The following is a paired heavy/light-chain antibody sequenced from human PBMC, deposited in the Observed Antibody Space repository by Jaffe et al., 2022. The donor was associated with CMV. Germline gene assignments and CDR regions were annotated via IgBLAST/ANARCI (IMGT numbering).Light chain of an antibody. Sequence: DIQMTQSPSSLSASVGDRVTITCRASQSISSYLNWYQQKPGKAPKLLIYAASSLQSGVPSRFSGSGSGTDFTLTISSLQPEDFATYYCQQSYSTPGGFGPGTKVDIK. CDR3: QQSYSTPGG. CDR1: QSISSY. CDR2: AAS. V-gene: IGKV1-39*01. J-gene: IGKJ3*01.
Heavy chain of an antibody. D-gene: IGHD4-17*01. CDR1: GFTFSNAW. Sequence: EVQLVESGGGLVKPGGSLRLSCAASGFTFSNAWMSWVRQAPGKGLEWVGRIKSKTDGGTTDYAAPVKGRFTISRDDSKNTLYLQMNSLKTEDTAVYYCTTGELDYGDYADPGYYYYMDVWGKGTTVTVSS. J-gene: IGHJ6*03. CDR2: IKSKTDGGTT. CDR3: TTGELDYGDYADPGYYYYMDV. V-gene: IGHV3-15*01.